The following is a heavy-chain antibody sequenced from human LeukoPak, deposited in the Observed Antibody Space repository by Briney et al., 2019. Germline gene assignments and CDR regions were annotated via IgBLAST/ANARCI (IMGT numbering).Heavy chain of an antibody. V-gene: IGHV3-23*01. Sequence: GGSLRLSCAASGFTFSSYAMSWVRQAPGKGLEWVSGISGGGGSTYYADSVKGRFTISRDNSKNTLFLQMNSLRAEDTAVYYCAKVREAITMVRGGGDYWGQGTLVTVSS. J-gene: IGHJ4*02. CDR3: AKVREAITMVRGGGDY. D-gene: IGHD3-10*01. CDR2: ISGGGGST. CDR1: GFTFSSYA.